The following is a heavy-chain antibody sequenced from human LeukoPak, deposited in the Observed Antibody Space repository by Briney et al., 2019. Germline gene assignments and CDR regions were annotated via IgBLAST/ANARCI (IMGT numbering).Heavy chain of an antibody. CDR2: INPSGGST. V-gene: IGHV1-46*01. J-gene: IGHJ4*02. Sequence: ASVKVSCKASGHTFTSYYMHWVRQAPGQGLEWMGIINPSGGSTSYAQKFQGRVTMTRDTSTSTVYMELSSLRSEDTAVYYCAREVPLDYYDSSGYLDYWGQGTLVTVSS. CDR3: AREVPLDYYDSSGYLDY. D-gene: IGHD3-22*01. CDR1: GHTFTSYY.